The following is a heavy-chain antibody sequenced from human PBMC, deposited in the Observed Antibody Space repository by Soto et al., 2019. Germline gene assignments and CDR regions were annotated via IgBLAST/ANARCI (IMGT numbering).Heavy chain of an antibody. D-gene: IGHD1-1*01. CDR2: MSHSGGT. V-gene: IGHV4-34*01. J-gene: IGHJ3*02. Sequence: QVQLQQWGAGLLKPSETLSLTCAVYGGFVSSGSYYWSWIRQPPGKGLEWLGEMSHSGGTHFNPSLKRRVTISVDTSKNQFSLKMRSVTAADTAPYYCARVEQGTATTVVDAFDIWGPGTMVTVSS. CDR1: GGFVSSGSYY. CDR3: ARVEQGTATTVVDAFDI.